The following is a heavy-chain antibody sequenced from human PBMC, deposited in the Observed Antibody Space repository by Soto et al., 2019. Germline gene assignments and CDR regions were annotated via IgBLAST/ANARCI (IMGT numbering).Heavy chain of an antibody. V-gene: IGHV3-23*01. CDR1: GFTFSSYA. CDR3: AKDRASSSSWYYYYGMDV. J-gene: IGHJ6*02. CDR2: IHGSAGGA. D-gene: IGHD6-13*01. Sequence: SLRLSCAASGFTFSSYAMTWVRQAPGKGLEWVSSIHGSAGGAYYSDSVKGRFTVSRADSQKTLFLQMTSLRVDDTAIYYCAKDRASSSSWYYYYGMDVWGQGTTVTVSS.